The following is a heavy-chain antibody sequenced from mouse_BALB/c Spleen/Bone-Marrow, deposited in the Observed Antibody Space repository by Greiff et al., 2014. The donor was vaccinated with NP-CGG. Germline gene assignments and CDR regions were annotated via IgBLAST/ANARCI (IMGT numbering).Heavy chain of an antibody. Sequence: VQLQQSGAELVRPGTSVKVSCKASGYAFTNYLIEWVKQRPGQGLEWIGVINPGSGGTNYNEKFKGKATLTADKSSSTAYTQLSSLTSDDSAVYFCARRITTARAMDYWGQGTSVTVSS. D-gene: IGHD1-2*01. CDR3: ARRITTARAMDY. CDR1: GYAFTNYL. CDR2: INPGSGGT. V-gene: IGHV1-54*01. J-gene: IGHJ4*01.